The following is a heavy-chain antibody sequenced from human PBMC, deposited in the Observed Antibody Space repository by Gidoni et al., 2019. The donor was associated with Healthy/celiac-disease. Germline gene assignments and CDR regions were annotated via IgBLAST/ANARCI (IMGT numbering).Heavy chain of an antibody. V-gene: IGHV2-26*01. J-gene: IGHJ4*02. D-gene: IGHD3-22*01. CDR3: ARHIGYYDSSGYGSRGYDY. CDR2: IFSNDEK. Sequence: QVTLKESGPVLLKPTETLTLTCTVSVFSLSNARMGVSWIRQPPGKALEWLAHIFSNDEKSYSTSLKSRLTISKDTSKSQVVLTMTNMDPVDTATYYCARHIGYYDSSGYGSRGYDYWGQGTLVTVSS. CDR1: VFSLSNARMG.